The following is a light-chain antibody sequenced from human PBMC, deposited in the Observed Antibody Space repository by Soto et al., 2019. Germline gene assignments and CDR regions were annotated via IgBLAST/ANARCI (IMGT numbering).Light chain of an antibody. V-gene: IGKV1-5*03. CDR3: QQYNSYSPRT. Sequence: DIQMTQSPSTLSASVGDRVTITCRASQSISSWLAWYKQKPGKAPKLLIYKASSLESGVPSRFSGSGSGTEFTLTISSLQPDDFATYYGQQYNSYSPRTFGQWTKVESK. CDR2: KAS. J-gene: IGKJ1*01. CDR1: QSISSW.